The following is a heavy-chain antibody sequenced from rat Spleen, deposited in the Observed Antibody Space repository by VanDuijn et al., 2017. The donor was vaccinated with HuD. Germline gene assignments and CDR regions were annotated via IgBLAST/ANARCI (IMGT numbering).Heavy chain of an antibody. Sequence: VQLKESGPGLVQPSQTLSLTCTVSGFSLTSYHVSWVRQPPGKGLEWVASISTGGGYTYYRDSVKGRFTISRDNAKNIQYLQMDSLGPEDTATYYCTTGFAYWGQGTLVTVSS. CDR1: GFSLTSYH. J-gene: IGHJ3*01. CDR2: ISTGGGYT. CDR3: TTGFAY. V-gene: IGHV5S14*01.